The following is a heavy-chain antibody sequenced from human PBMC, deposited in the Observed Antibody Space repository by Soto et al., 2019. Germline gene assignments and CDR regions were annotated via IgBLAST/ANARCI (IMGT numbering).Heavy chain of an antibody. Sequence: PSETLSLTCTVSGCSISSGGYYWSWIRQHPGKGLEWIGYIYHSGSTYYNPSLKSRVTISVDTSKNQFSLKLSSVTAADTAVYYCARAGKVRGVIKVAGMDVWGQGTTVTVS. CDR2: IYHSGST. CDR3: ARAGKVRGVIKVAGMDV. J-gene: IGHJ6*02. CDR1: GCSISSGGYY. V-gene: IGHV4-31*03. D-gene: IGHD3-10*01.